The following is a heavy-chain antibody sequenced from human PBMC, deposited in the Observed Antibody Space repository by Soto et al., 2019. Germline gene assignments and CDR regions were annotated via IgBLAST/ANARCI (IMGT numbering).Heavy chain of an antibody. Sequence: PSETLSLTCTVSGGSISSGDYYWSWIRQPPGKGLEWIGYIYYSGSTYYNPSLKSRVTISVDTSKNQFSLKLSSVTAADTAVYYCARAVWYSSSSFDPWGQGTLVTVSS. D-gene: IGHD6-6*01. CDR1: GGSISSGDYY. J-gene: IGHJ5*02. CDR2: IYYSGST. V-gene: IGHV4-30-4*01. CDR3: ARAVWYSSSSFDP.